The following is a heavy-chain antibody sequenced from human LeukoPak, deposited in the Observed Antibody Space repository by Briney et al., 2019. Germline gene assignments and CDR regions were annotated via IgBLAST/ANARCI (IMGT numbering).Heavy chain of an antibody. J-gene: IGHJ4*02. CDR2: IRYDGSNK. V-gene: IGHV3-30*02. Sequence: GGSLRLSCAASGFTFSSYGMHWVRQAPGKGLEWVAFIRYDGSNKYYADSVRGGFTISRDNSKNTLYLQMDSLRAEDTAVYYCAKDLRYSGGPTAFDNWGQGTLVTASS. CDR1: GFTFSSYG. CDR3: AKDLRYSGGPTAFDN. D-gene: IGHD1-26*01.